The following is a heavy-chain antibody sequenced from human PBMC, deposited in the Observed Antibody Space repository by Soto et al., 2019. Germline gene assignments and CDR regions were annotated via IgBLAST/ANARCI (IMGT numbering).Heavy chain of an antibody. CDR2: ISAYNGNT. D-gene: IGHD3-22*01. V-gene: IGHV1-18*01. CDR3: ARVKGSGYHNWFDP. CDR1: FFTLSRYG. J-gene: IGHJ5*02. Sequence: GASMKVSLQASFFTLSRYGIPWVRPAPGQGLEWMGWISAYNGNTNYAQKLQGRVTMTTDTSTSTAYMELRSLRSDDTAVYYCARVKGSGYHNWFDPWGQGTLVTVSS.